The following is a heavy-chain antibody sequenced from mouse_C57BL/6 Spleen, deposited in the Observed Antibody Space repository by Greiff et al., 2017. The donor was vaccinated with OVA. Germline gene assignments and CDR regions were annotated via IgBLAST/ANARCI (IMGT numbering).Heavy chain of an antibody. CDR1: GYTFTSYW. J-gene: IGHJ1*03. CDR2: IHPSDSDT. V-gene: IGHV1-74*01. D-gene: IGHD1-1*01. Sequence: QVQLKQPGAELVKPGASVKVSCKASGYTFTSYWMHWVKQRPGQGLEWIGRIHPSDSDTNYTQKFKGKATLTVDKSSSTAYMQLSSLTSEDSAVYYCAIHYGSSLHWYFDVWGTGTTVTVSS. CDR3: AIHYGSSLHWYFDV.